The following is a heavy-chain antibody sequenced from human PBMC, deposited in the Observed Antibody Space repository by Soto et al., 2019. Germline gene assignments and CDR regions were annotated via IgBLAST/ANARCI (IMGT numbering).Heavy chain of an antibody. V-gene: IGHV4-34*01. D-gene: IGHD3-10*01. CDR3: ARLTMVGILGENWFDP. Sequence: PSETLSLTCAVYGGSFSGYYWSWIRQPPGKGLEWIGEINHSGSTNYNPSLKSRVTISVDTSKNQFSLKLSSVTAADTAVYYCARLTMVGILGENWFDPWGQGTLVTVSS. CDR2: INHSGST. J-gene: IGHJ5*02. CDR1: GGSFSGYY.